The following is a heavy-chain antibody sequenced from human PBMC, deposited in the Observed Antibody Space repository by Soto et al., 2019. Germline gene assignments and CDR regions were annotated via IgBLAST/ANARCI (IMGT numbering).Heavy chain of an antibody. CDR1: GFTFSDVA. CDR2: LDGAGGST. D-gene: IGHD3-10*01. Sequence: GGSLRLGCIASGFTFSDVAMTWVHHVPGRGRGWVASLDGAGGSTYYAESVRGRFSISRDNSQDTLFLQMKRLTVDDTAIYYCAAPRDEGGSRVSWFACGRGIWGQGTTVTDSS. V-gene: IGHV3-23*01. J-gene: IGHJ6*01. CDR3: AAPRDEGGSRVSWFACGRGI.